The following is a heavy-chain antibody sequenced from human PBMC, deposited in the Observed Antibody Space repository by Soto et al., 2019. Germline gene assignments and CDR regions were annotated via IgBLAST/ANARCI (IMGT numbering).Heavy chain of an antibody. CDR3: ARHEAGCYFDS. CDR1: GGSFSGYY. J-gene: IGHJ4*02. V-gene: IGHV4-34*01. Sequence: PSETLSLTCAVYGGSFSGYYWSWIRQPPGKGLEWIGEINHSGSTNYNPSLKSRVTISVDTSKNQFSLKLSSVTAADTAVYYCARHEAGCYFDSWGQGTLVTVSS. CDR2: INHSGST. D-gene: IGHD6-25*01.